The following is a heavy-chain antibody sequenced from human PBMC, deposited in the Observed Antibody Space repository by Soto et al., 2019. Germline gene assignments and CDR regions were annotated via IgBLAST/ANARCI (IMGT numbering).Heavy chain of an antibody. CDR2: HNPQNGET. J-gene: IGHJ6*02. V-gene: IGHV1-2*02. D-gene: IGHD5-12*01. Sequence: ASVKVSCKPSGYSFTAYRLHWVRQAPGRGLEWMGWHNPQNGETSYVRKFRDRITMTSDTSISTAYLDLSRLTSDDTATYFCVRDMVAKIEDYYYYAVDVWGQGTTVTVSS. CDR3: VRDMVAKIEDYYYYAVDV. CDR1: GYSFTAYR.